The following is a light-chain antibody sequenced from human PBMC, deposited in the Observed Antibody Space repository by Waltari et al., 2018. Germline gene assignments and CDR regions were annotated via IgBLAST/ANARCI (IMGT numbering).Light chain of an antibody. CDR3: QKYERLPAT. J-gene: IGKJ1*01. CDR1: QSVSRA. Sequence: EIVLTQSPGTLSLSPGETATLSCRASQSVSRALVWYQQKPGQPPRLLIYDASRRAPGIPDRFSGSVSGTDFSLTISKLEPQGSAVYYCQKYERLPATFGQGTKVEIK. CDR2: DAS. V-gene: IGKV3-20*01.